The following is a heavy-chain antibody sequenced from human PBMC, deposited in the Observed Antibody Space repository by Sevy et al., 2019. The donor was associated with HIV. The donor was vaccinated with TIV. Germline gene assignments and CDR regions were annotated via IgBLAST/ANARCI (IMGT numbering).Heavy chain of an antibody. CDR3: AKGPRGCSGGSCAANLDY. D-gene: IGHD2-15*01. CDR1: GFTFSSYG. J-gene: IGHJ4*02. Sequence: GSLRLSCAASGFTFSSYGMHWVRQAPGKGLEWVAVISYDGSNKYYADSVKGRFTISRDNSKNTLYLQMNSLRAEDTAVYYCAKGPRGCSGGSCAANLDYWGQGTLVTVSS. V-gene: IGHV3-30*18. CDR2: ISYDGSNK.